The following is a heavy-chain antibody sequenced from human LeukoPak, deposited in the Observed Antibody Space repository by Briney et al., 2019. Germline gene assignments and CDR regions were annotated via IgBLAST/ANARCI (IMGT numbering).Heavy chain of an antibody. CDR2: ISGSGGST. Sequence: GGSLRLSCAASGFTFSSYAMSWVRQAPGKGLEWVSAISGSGGSTYYADSVKGRFTISRDNSKNTLYLQMNSLRAEDTAVYYCAKGIKVFWKDEHYFDYWGQGTLVTVSS. V-gene: IGHV3-23*01. D-gene: IGHD1-1*01. J-gene: IGHJ4*02. CDR1: GFTFSSYA. CDR3: AKGIKVFWKDEHYFDY.